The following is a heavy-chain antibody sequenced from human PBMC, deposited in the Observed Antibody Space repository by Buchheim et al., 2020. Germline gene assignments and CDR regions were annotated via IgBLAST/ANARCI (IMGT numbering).Heavy chain of an antibody. D-gene: IGHD3-3*01. CDR1: GGSISSYY. V-gene: IGHV4-59*01. Sequence: QVQLQESGPGLVKPSETLSLTCTVSGGSISSYYWSWIRQPPGKGLEWIGYIYYSGSTNYNPSLKSRVTISVDTSKNKLSLKLSSVTAADTAVYYCARGGVGVVITSYYYYGMDVWGQGTT. J-gene: IGHJ6*02. CDR2: IYYSGST. CDR3: ARGGVGVVITSYYYYGMDV.